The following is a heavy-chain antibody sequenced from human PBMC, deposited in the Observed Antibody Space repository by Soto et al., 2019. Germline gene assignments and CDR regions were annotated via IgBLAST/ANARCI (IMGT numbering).Heavy chain of an antibody. CDR1: GGSVSSGSYY. CDR3: ARGIEGWYQGRYYSGMDV. CDR2: IYYSGST. Sequence: QVQLQESGPGLVKPSETLSLTCTVSGGSVSSGSYYWSWIRQPPGKGLEWIGYIYYSGSTNYNPSPKSRVTISVDTSKNQFSLKLRSVTAADTAVYSCARGIEGWYQGRYYSGMDVWGQGTTVTVSS. V-gene: IGHV4-61*01. J-gene: IGHJ6*02. D-gene: IGHD6-19*01.